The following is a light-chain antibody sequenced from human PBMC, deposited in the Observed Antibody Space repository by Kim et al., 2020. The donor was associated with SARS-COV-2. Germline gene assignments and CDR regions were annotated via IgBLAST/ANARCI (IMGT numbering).Light chain of an antibody. CDR1: QDISND. Sequence: DIQMTQSPSSLSASVGDRVTITCQASQDISNDLNWYQQKPGKAPNLLIYDVSNLEVGVPSRFSGSGSGTDFTFTISSLQPEDIATYYCQQYGNLPITFGGGTKVDIK. J-gene: IGKJ4*01. CDR2: DVS. V-gene: IGKV1-33*01. CDR3: QQYGNLPIT.